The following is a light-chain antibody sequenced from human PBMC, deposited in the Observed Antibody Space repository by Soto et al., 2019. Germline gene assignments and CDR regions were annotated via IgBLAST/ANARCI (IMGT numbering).Light chain of an antibody. CDR2: GAS. CDR3: QQYNDWPRRLT. CDR1: QSLSSN. Sequence: EIVLTQSPATLSVSPGERATLSCRASQSLSSNLAWYQQKPGQAPRLLLYGASTRATGIPARFSGSGSGTEFTLTISSLQSEDFAVYYCQQYNDWPRRLTFGGGTKVDIK. V-gene: IGKV3-15*01. J-gene: IGKJ4*01.